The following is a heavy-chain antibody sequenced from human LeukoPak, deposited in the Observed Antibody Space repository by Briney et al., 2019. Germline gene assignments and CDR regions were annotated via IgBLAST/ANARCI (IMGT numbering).Heavy chain of an antibody. D-gene: IGHD6-13*01. CDR1: GYTFTSYA. V-gene: IGHV7-4-1*02. CDR3: ARGIAAAGTIYYYYYMDV. Sequence: ASVKVSCKASGYTFTSYAMNWVRQAPGQGLEWMGWINTNTGNPTYAQGFTGRFVFSLDTSVSTAYLQISSLKAEDTAVYYCARGIAAAGTIYYYYYMDVWGKGTTVTVSS. J-gene: IGHJ6*03. CDR2: INTNTGNP.